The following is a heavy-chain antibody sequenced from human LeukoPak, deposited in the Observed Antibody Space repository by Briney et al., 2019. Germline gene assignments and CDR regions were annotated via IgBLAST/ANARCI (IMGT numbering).Heavy chain of an antibody. V-gene: IGHV5-51*01. CDR2: IYPGDSDT. CDR1: GXSFTSYC. Sequence: PGESLKISFKGSGXSFTSYCIGWVRQMPEKGLEWMGIIYPGDSDTRYSPSFQGQVTISADKSITTAYLQWNSLKASDTAMYYCARGSGTPTPFDYWGHGTLVTVSA. D-gene: IGHD3-10*01. CDR3: ARGSGTPTPFDY. J-gene: IGHJ4*01.